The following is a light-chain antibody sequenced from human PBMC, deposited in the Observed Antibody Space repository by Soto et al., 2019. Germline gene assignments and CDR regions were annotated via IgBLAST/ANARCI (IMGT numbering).Light chain of an antibody. Sequence: QPALTQPRSVSGSPGQSVTISCTGTSSDVGGYNYVSWYQQHPGKAPKLMIYDVSKRPSGVPDRFSGSKSGNTASPAISGLQAEDEADYYCCSYADSYTYVFGTGTKLTVL. CDR3: CSYADSYTYV. CDR2: DVS. CDR1: SSDVGGYNY. V-gene: IGLV2-11*01. J-gene: IGLJ1*01.